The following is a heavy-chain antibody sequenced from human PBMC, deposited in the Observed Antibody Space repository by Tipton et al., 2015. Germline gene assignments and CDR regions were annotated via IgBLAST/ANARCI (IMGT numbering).Heavy chain of an antibody. J-gene: IGHJ3*02. Sequence: GLVKPSQTLSLTCAIFGDSVSSNTAAWHWIRQSPSRGLEWLGRTYYRSKWRDDYSVSVKSRITINSVTSKNQISLQLNSVTPEDTAVYYCARRVRNGVLDIWGRGTVVTASS. D-gene: IGHD2-8*01. V-gene: IGHV6-1*01. CDR1: GDSVSSNTAA. CDR2: TYYRSKWRD. CDR3: ARRVRNGVLDI.